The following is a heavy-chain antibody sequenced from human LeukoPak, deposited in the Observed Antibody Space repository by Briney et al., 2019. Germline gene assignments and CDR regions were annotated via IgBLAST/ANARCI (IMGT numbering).Heavy chain of an antibody. D-gene: IGHD3-3*01. V-gene: IGHV3-74*03. J-gene: IGHJ5*02. Sequence: PGGSLRLSCAASGFTFSSYWMHWVRQAPGKGVEWVSRINSDGRSTKYADSVKGRFTISRDNDKNTLYVQMNRLRAEDTAIYYCAKEYDLWHEQGNWFDTWGQGGLVTVSS. CDR1: GFTFSSYW. CDR2: INSDGRST. CDR3: AKEYDLWHEQGNWFDT.